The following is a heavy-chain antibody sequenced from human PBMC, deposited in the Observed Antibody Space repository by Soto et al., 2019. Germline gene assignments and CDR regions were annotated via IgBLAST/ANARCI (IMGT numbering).Heavy chain of an antibody. Sequence: TLSLPCTVSGGSVSSGGYYWSWIRQHPGKGLEWIGYIYYSGSTYYNPSLKSRVTVSVDTSKNQFHLKMSSVTDADTAVYYCARELRYLGSWGQGTLVTVSS. V-gene: IGHV4-31*03. CDR2: IYYSGST. CDR1: GGSVSSGGYY. CDR3: ARELRYLGS. D-gene: IGHD3-9*01. J-gene: IGHJ5*02.